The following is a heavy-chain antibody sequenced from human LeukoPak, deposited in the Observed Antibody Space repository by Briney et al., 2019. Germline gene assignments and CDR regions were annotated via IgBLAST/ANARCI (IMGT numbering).Heavy chain of an antibody. Sequence: GGSLRLSCAASGFTFSSYSMNWVRQAPGKGLEWVSSITSSSSHIDYADSVKGRFTISRDDAKNSLYLQMNSLRAEDTAVYYCAKATVFGVVDYFDYWGQGTLVTVSS. J-gene: IGHJ4*02. CDR1: GFTFSSYS. D-gene: IGHD3-3*01. CDR2: ITSSSSHI. CDR3: AKATVFGVVDYFDY. V-gene: IGHV3-21*04.